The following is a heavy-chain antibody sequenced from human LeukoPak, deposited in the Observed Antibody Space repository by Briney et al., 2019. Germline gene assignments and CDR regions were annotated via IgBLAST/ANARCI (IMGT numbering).Heavy chain of an antibody. D-gene: IGHD5-24*01. CDR2: INPSGGST. CDR1: GYTFTSYY. J-gene: IGHJ1*01. Sequence: ASVKVSCKASGYTFTSYYMHWVRQAPGQGLEWMGIINPSGGSTSYAQKFQGRVTMTRDTSTSTVYMELSSLRSEDTAVYYCARVRRDGYPYGDFQHWGQGTLVTDSS. CDR3: ARVRRDGYPYGDFQH. V-gene: IGHV1-46*01.